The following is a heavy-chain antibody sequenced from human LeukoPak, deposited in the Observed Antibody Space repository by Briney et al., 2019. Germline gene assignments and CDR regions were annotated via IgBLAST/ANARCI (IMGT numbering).Heavy chain of an antibody. CDR1: GFTFGDYA. Sequence: GGSLRLSCTTSGFTFGDYAMSWVRQAPGKGLEWVSFIRRKAHGGTTEYAASVKGRFSSSRDDSKSIAYLQMNSLKTEDTAVYFCTRVTYYYDNSGYFHFDSWGQGSLATVSS. CDR2: IRRKAHGGTT. J-gene: IGHJ4*02. V-gene: IGHV3-49*04. D-gene: IGHD3-22*01. CDR3: TRVTYYYDNSGYFHFDS.